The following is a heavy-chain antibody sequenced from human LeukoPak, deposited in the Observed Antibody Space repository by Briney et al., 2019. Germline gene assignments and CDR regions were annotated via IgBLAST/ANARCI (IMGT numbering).Heavy chain of an antibody. V-gene: IGHV1-2*02. D-gene: IGHD6-6*01. J-gene: IGHJ4*02. Sequence: ASVKVSCKTSGYTFSGYYIHWVRQAPGQGLEWMGWINPNSGGTNYAQKFQGRVTMTRDTSISTAYMELSRLRSDDTAVYYCARDRGVAARLVFDYWGQGTLVTVSS. CDR1: GYTFSGYY. CDR3: ARDRGVAARLVFDY. CDR2: INPNSGGT.